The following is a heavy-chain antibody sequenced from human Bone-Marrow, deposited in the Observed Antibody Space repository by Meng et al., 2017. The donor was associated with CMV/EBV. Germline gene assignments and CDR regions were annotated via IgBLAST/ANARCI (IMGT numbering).Heavy chain of an antibody. CDR3: AKVLRARTPNFYYGMDV. CDR2: ISAYNGNT. D-gene: IGHD4-23*01. CDR1: GYTFTSYG. Sequence: ASVKVSCKASGYTFTSYGISWVRQAPGQGLEWMGWISAYNGNTNYAQKLQGRVTMTTDTSTSTAYMELRSLRSDDTAVYYCAKVLRARTPNFYYGMDVWGQGTTVTVSS. V-gene: IGHV1-18*01. J-gene: IGHJ6*02.